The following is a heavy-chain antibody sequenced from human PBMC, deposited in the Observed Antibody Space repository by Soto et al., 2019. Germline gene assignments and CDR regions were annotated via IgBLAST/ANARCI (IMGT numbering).Heavy chain of an antibody. CDR3: AKELVEMAVQSPFAFDI. D-gene: IGHD1-1*01. J-gene: IGHJ3*02. V-gene: IGHV3-30*18. Sequence: GGSLRLSCAASGFTFSSYGMHWVRQAPGKGLEWVAVISYDGSNKYYADSVKGRFTISRDNSKNTLYLQMNSLRAEDTAVYYCAKELVEMAVQSPFAFDIWGQGTMVTVSS. CDR1: GFTFSSYG. CDR2: ISYDGSNK.